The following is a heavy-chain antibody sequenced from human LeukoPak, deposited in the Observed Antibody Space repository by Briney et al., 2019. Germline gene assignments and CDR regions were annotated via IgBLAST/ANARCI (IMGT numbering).Heavy chain of an antibody. CDR2: IYYSGST. V-gene: IGHV4-39*01. CDR3: ATMPRPRNRLDY. J-gene: IGHJ4*02. D-gene: IGHD2-2*01. Sequence: SETLSLTCTVSGGSISSSNYYWGWIRQPPGKGLEWIGSIYYSGSTYYNPSLKSRVTISVDTSKNQFSLKLSSVTAADTAVYYCATMPRPRNRLDYWGQGTLVTVSS. CDR1: GGSISSSNYY.